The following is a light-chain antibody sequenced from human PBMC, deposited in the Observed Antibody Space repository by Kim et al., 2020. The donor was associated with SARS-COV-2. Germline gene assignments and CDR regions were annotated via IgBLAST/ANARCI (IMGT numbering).Light chain of an antibody. Sequence: SPGERATLPCRASQSVSSSYFAWYQQKPGQAPRLLIYDASSRATGIPDRFSGSGSGTDFTLTISRLEPEDFAVYYCQQYGSSPPYSFGQGTKLEI. J-gene: IGKJ2*03. CDR3: QQYGSSPPYS. V-gene: IGKV3-20*01. CDR1: QSVSSSY. CDR2: DAS.